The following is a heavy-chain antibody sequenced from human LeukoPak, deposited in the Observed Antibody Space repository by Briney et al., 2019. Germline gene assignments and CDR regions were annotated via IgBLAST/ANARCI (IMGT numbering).Heavy chain of an antibody. CDR2: IIPIFGTA. V-gene: IGHV1-69*13. D-gene: IGHD2-8*02. J-gene: IGHJ3*02. Sequence: PWASVKVSCKASGGTFSSYAISWVRQAPGQGLEWMGGIIPIFGTANYAQKFQGRVTITADESTSTAYMELSSLRSEDTAVYYCARVEPVLDAFDIWGQGTMVTVSS. CDR3: ARVEPVLDAFDI. CDR1: GGTFSSYA.